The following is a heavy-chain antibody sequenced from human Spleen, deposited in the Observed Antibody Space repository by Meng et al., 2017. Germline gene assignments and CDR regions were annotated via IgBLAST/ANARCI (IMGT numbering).Heavy chain of an antibody. CDR3: ASEPPPPYYYGSGSYSPGFEP. CDR2: IYTSGST. V-gene: IGHV4-61*02. CDR1: GGSISSGSYY. J-gene: IGHJ5*02. Sequence: SETLSLTCTVSGGSISSGSYYWSWIRQPAGKGLEWIGRIYTSGSTNYNPSLKSRVTISVDTSKNQFSLRLSSVTAADTAVYYCASEPPPPYYYGSGSYSPGFEPWGQGTLVTVSS. D-gene: IGHD3-10*01.